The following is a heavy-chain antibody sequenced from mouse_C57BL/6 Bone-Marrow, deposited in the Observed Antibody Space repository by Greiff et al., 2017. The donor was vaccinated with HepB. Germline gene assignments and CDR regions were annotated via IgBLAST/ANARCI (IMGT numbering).Heavy chain of an antibody. V-gene: IGHV5-4*01. CDR1: GFTFSSYA. CDR2: ISDGGSYT. CDR3: ARDDWVDY. Sequence: EVKLQESGGGLVKPGGSLKLSCAASGFTFSSYAMSWVRETPEKRLEWVATISDGGSYTYYPDNVKGRFTISRDNAKNNLYLQMSHLKSEDTAMYYCARDDWVDYWGQGTTLTVSS. J-gene: IGHJ2*01. D-gene: IGHD4-1*01.